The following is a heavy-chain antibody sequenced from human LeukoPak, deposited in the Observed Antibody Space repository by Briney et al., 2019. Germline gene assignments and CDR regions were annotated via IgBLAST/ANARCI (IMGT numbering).Heavy chain of an antibody. Sequence: PGGSLRLSCAASGFTFSSYSMNWVRQAPGKGLEWVSYISSSSSTIYYADSVKGRFTISRDNAKNSLYLHMNSLRAEDTAVYYCARESRGRTGFEYFDYWGQGTLVTVSS. D-gene: IGHD3-10*01. CDR2: ISSSSSTI. CDR3: ARESRGRTGFEYFDY. V-gene: IGHV3-48*04. CDR1: GFTFSSYS. J-gene: IGHJ4*02.